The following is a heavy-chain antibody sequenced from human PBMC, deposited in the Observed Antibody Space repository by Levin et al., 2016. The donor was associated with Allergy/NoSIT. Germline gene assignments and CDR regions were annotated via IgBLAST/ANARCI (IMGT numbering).Heavy chain of an antibody. CDR2: INTDGSST. D-gene: IGHD4-17*01. CDR1: GFTFSSYW. V-gene: IGHV3-74*01. J-gene: IGHJ4*02. CDR3: ARGAADHGDYECYGY. Sequence: GESLKISCAASGFTFSSYWMHWVRQAPGKGLVWVSHINTDGSSTTYADSVKGRFTISRDNTKNSLYLQMNSLRAEDTAVYYCARGAADHGDYECYGYWGQGTVVTVSS.